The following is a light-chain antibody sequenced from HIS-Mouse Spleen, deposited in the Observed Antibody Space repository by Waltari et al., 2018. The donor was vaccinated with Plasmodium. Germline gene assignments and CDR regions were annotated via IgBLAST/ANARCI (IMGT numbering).Light chain of an antibody. CDR1: QIVSSY. V-gene: IGKV3-11*01. Sequence: EIVLTQPPATLSLSPGEIATLSCRASQIVSSYLTWYQQKPAQAPRLLIYDASNRATGIPARFSGSGSGTDFTLTISSLEPEDFAVYYCQQRSNWPITFGQGTRLEIK. J-gene: IGKJ5*01. CDR3: QQRSNWPIT. CDR2: DAS.